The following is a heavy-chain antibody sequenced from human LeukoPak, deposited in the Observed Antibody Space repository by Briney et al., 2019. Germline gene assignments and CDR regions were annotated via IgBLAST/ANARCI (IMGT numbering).Heavy chain of an antibody. CDR1: GFTFNIYT. CDR3: AREQTYGDYFDY. V-gene: IGHV3-48*04. D-gene: IGHD4-17*01. CDR2: IDSSGTTI. Sequence: PWGSLRLSCAASGFTFNIYTINWVRQPPGKGLEWVSYIDSSGTTISYADSVRGRFTISRDNAKNSLYLQMSSLRAEDTAVYYCAREQTYGDYFDYWGQGTLVTVSS. J-gene: IGHJ4*02.